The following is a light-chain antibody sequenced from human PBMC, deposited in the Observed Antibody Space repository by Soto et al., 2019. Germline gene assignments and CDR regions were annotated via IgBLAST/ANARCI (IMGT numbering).Light chain of an antibody. J-gene: IGKJ4*01. Sequence: EVVMTQSPATLSVSPGERVTLSCRASQSVSTNLAWYQQKAGQAPRLLIYGASTRATGIPARFSGSGSGTEFTLTISSLQSEDFAFYYCQQFSYWPLTFGGGTEVEIK. CDR3: QQFSYWPLT. CDR1: QSVSTN. V-gene: IGKV3-15*01. CDR2: GAS.